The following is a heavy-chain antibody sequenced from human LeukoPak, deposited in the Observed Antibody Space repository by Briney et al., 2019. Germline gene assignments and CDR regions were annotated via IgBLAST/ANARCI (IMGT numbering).Heavy chain of an antibody. CDR2: ISGDGGST. V-gene: IGHV3-43*02. D-gene: IGHD3-22*01. CDR1: GFTFDDYA. CDR3: AKDYYDSSGYYSNY. Sequence: PGGSLRLSCAASGFTFDDYAMHWVRQAPGKRLEWGSLISGDGGSTYYADSVKGRFTISRDNSKNSLYLQMNSLRTEDTALYYCAKDYYDSSGYYSNYWGQGTLVTVSS. J-gene: IGHJ4*02.